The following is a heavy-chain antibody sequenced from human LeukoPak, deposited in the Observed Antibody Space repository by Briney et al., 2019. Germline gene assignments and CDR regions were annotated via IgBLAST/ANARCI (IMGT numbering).Heavy chain of an antibody. CDR2: IYHSGST. CDR1: GGSISSSNW. Sequence: SGTLSLTCAVSGGSISSSNWWSWVRQPPGKGLEWIGEIYHSGSTNYNPSLKSRVTISVDKSKNQFSLKLSSVTAADTAVYYCARVVTMVRGAEDWFDPWGQGTLVTVSS. J-gene: IGHJ5*02. V-gene: IGHV4-4*02. D-gene: IGHD3-10*01. CDR3: ARVVTMVRGAEDWFDP.